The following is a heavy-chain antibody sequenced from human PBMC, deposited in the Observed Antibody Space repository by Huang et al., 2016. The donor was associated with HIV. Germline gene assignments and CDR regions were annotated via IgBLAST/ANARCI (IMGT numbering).Heavy chain of an antibody. J-gene: IGHJ5*02. CDR3: ARGGGLAIFGAPPRNWFDP. V-gene: IGHV3-13*01. Sequence: EVQVVESGGGLVQPGGSLRLSCAASGFPFSSYAMHWVRQAPGKGLEWVSSIGSAGDTYYADSVKGRFTLSRENAKNYVFLQMTSLKAGDTAVYFCARGGGLAIFGAPPRNWFDPWGQGTLVAVSS. CDR1: GFPFSSYA. CDR2: IGSAGDT. D-gene: IGHD1-26*01.